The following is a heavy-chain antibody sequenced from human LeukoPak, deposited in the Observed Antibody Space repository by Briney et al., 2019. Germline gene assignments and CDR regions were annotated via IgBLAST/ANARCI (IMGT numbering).Heavy chain of an antibody. Sequence: PGGSLRLSCVASGFTFSDYILDWVRQAPGKGLEWVGRIRRKRNSYTTEYAASVKGRFSISRDDLKKTLYLHMNSLQTEDTAVYHCSRDGAEGDNSAFDIWGPGTVVTVSS. CDR2: IRRKRNSYTT. V-gene: IGHV3-72*01. J-gene: IGHJ3*02. D-gene: IGHD3-22*01. CDR1: GFTFSDYI. CDR3: SRDGAEGDNSAFDI.